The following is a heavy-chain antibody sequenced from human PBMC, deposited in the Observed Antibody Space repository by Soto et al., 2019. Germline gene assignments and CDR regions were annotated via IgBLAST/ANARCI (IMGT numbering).Heavy chain of an antibody. D-gene: IGHD3-10*01. V-gene: IGHV4-30-2*01. CDR3: ASQRGFGEFGLS. CDR1: GGSISSGGYS. J-gene: IGHJ4*02. Sequence: QLQLQESGSGLVKPSQTLSLTCAVSGGSISSGGYSWSWIRQPPGKGLEWIGYIYHSGSTYYNPSLKSRXXIXVXXSKNQFSLKLSSVTAADTAVYYCASQRGFGEFGLSWGQGTLVTVSS. CDR2: IYHSGST.